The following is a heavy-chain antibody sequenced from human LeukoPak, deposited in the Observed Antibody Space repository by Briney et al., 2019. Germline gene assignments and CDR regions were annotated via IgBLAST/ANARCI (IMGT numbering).Heavy chain of an antibody. Sequence: SETLCLTCTVSGGSISSYYWSWIRQPPGKGLEWIGYIYYSGSTNYNPSLKSRVTISVDTSKNQFSLKLSSVTAADTAVYYCARVRSGGAIAGGGFDYWGQGTLVTVSS. CDR2: IYYSGST. V-gene: IGHV4-59*01. CDR3: ARVRSGGAIAGGGFDY. CDR1: GGSISSYY. J-gene: IGHJ4*02. D-gene: IGHD2-15*01.